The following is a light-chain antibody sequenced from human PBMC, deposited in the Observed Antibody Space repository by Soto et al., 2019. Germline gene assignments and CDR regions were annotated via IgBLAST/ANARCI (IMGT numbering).Light chain of an antibody. V-gene: IGLV2-14*01. CDR3: RSYTSSSTLGV. Sequence: QSVLTQPASVSGSPGQSSTISCTGTSSDVGGYNYVSWYQQHPGKAPKLMIYEVSNRPSGVSNRFAGSKSGNTASLTISGLQAEDEADDYCRSYTSSSTLGVFGTGTKLTVL. CDR2: EVS. CDR1: SSDVGGYNY. J-gene: IGLJ1*01.